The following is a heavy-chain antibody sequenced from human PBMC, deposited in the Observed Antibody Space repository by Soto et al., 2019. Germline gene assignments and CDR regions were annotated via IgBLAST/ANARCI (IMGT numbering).Heavy chain of an antibody. D-gene: IGHD3-3*01. Sequence: GASVKVSCKASGYSFTSYGISLVRQAPGQGLEWMGWISAYNGNTNYAQKLQGRVTMTTDTSTSTAYMELRSLRSDDTAVYYCARDKKNNGIFGVVYHYYYYGMDVWGQGTTVTVSS. V-gene: IGHV1-18*01. CDR1: GYSFTSYG. CDR3: ARDKKNNGIFGVVYHYYYYGMDV. CDR2: ISAYNGNT. J-gene: IGHJ6*02.